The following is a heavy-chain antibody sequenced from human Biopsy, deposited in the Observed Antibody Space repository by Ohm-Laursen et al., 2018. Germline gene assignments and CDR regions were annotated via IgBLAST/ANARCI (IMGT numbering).Heavy chain of an antibody. CDR2: IYYTGST. CDR3: ARDSRGGHLNTTLITGKNLDS. J-gene: IGHJ4*02. V-gene: IGHV4-59*01. Sequence: ETLSLTWIVSRDSISNYYWTWIRQSPGKGLEWIGYIYYTGSTNYIPSVKSRVTISVDTSKNQFSLKLNSVTAADTAVYFCARDSRGGHLNTTLITGKNLDSWGQGILVTVSS. CDR1: RDSISNYY. D-gene: IGHD3-16*01.